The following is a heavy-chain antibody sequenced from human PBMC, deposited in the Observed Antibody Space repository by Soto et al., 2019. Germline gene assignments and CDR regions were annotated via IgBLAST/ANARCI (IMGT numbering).Heavy chain of an antibody. Sequence: VQLVESGGGLVQPGGSLRLSCAVSGFSFSNSWMHWVRQAPGKGLVWVSRINSDGSDTTYADSVKGRFTISRDNAKNMLYLQMNSLRAEDTAVYYCAGYYGMDVWGQGTTVTVSS. V-gene: IGHV3-74*01. CDR1: GFSFSNSW. CDR2: INSDGSDT. J-gene: IGHJ6*02. CDR3: AGYYGMDV.